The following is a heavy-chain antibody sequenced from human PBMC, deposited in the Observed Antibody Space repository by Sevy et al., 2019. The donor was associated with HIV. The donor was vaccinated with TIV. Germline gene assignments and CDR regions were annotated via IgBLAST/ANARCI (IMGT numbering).Heavy chain of an antibody. CDR1: GFTFKSYA. D-gene: IGHD4-17*01. J-gene: IGHJ6*02. V-gene: IGHV3-30*02. CDR2: IRNDGSTK. Sequence: GGSLRLSCIVSGFTFKSYAMHWVRQAPGKGLEWVTFIRNDGSTKYYTDSVRGRFTISRDNSKNTLYLQMNSLRGEDTAEYYCAKGPHPAVTTSYGFDVWGQGSTVTVSS. CDR3: AKGPHPAVTTSYGFDV.